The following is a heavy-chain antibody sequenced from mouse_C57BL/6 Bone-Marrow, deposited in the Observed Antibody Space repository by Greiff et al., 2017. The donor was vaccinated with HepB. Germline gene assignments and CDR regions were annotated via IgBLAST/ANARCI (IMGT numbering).Heavy chain of an antibody. D-gene: IGHD1-1*01. V-gene: IGHV1-59*01. CDR1: GYTFTSYW. CDR3: ARRVTTVVAVDY. J-gene: IGHJ2*01. CDR2: IDPSDSYT. Sequence: QVQLQQPGAELVRPGTSVKLSCKASGYTFTSYWMHWVKQRPGQGLEWIGVIDPSDSYTNYNQKFKGKATLTVDTSSSTAYMQLSSLTSEDSAVYYCARRVTTVVAVDYWGQGTTLTVSS.